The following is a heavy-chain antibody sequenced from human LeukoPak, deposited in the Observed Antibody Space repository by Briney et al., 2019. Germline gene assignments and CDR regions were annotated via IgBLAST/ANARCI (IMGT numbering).Heavy chain of an antibody. V-gene: IGHV3-48*03. CDR2: IDGRGSSK. D-gene: IGHD1-1*01. CDR3: ARDQNWSPDW. CDR1: GFTFSSYE. J-gene: IGHJ4*02. Sequence: PGGSLRLSCAASGFTFSSYERNWVRQAPGKGLEWVSYIDGRGSSKYYADSVKGRFTVSRDNAKNSLFLQMNSLRAEDTAIYYCARDQNWSPDWWGQGTLVTVSS.